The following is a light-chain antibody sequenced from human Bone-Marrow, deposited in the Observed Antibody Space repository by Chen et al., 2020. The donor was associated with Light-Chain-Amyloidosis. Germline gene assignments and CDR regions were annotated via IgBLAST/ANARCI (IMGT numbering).Light chain of an antibody. J-gene: IGKJ4*01. CDR2: GSS. V-gene: IGKV3-20*01. CDR3: QQYGTSPLT. CDR1: QTISSNY. Sequence: EIVLTPSPGPLSLSPGEGANLSCRASQTISSNYLTWYQQKFGQAPSLLIYGSSSRATDIPDRFTGNGSGTDFTLTINRLEPEDFAMYYCQQYGTSPLTFGGGTKVEIK.